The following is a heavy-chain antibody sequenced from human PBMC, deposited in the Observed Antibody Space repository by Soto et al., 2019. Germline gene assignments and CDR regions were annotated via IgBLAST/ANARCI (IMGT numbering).Heavy chain of an antibody. Sequence: PGGSLRLSCAASGFTFSSYVMSWVRQAPGKGLEWVSAISGSGGSTYYADSVKGRFTISRDNSKNTLYLQMNSLRAEDTAVYYCAKDKGLLWFGELPSNFDYWGQGTLVTVSS. J-gene: IGHJ4*02. V-gene: IGHV3-23*01. CDR2: ISGSGGST. CDR1: GFTFSSYV. CDR3: AKDKGLLWFGELPSNFDY. D-gene: IGHD3-10*01.